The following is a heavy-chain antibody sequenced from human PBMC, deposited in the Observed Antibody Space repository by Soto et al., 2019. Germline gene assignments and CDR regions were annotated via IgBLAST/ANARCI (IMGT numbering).Heavy chain of an antibody. D-gene: IGHD6-13*01. CDR3: ARQTTYSSSWFDY. V-gene: IGHV4-4*07. CDR2: IYSSGSA. Sequence: KPSETLSLTCTVSGGSIINYYWTWIRQAAGKGLEWVGRIYSSGSASYNPSLKSRLTMSVDTSRNQITLKLTSVTAADTALYYCARQTTYSSSWFDYWCHGTLVTVSS. J-gene: IGHJ5*01. CDR1: GGSIINYY.